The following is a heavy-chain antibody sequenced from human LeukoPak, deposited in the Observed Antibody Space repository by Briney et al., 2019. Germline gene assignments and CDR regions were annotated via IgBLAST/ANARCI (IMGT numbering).Heavy chain of an antibody. Sequence: ASVKVSCKASGYTFTSYAMNWVRQAPGQGLEWMGWINTNTGNPTYAQGFTGRFVFSLDTSVSTAYLQISSLKAGDTAVYYCARDLLSRPRGAVADYWAREPWSPSPQ. V-gene: IGHV7-4-1*02. D-gene: IGHD6-19*01. CDR1: GYTFTSYA. CDR3: ARDLLSRPRGAVADY. CDR2: INTNTGNP. J-gene: IGHJ4*02.